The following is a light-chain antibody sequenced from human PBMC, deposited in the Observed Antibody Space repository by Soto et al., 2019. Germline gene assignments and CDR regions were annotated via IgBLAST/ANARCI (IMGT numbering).Light chain of an antibody. CDR2: AAS. Sequence: IQMTQSPSSLSASLGDGVTITCRASQSISSYVRWYQQKPGKAPKLLIYAASRLQSGVPSRLSGSRSGTDFTLTISSLQPEDFETYYCQQTYSGPLTFGGGTKVDIK. J-gene: IGKJ4*01. V-gene: IGKV1-39*01. CDR1: QSISSY. CDR3: QQTYSGPLT.